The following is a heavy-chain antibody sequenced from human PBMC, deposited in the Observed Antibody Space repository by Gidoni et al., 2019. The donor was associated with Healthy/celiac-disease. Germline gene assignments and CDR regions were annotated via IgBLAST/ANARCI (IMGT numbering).Heavy chain of an antibody. D-gene: IGHD5-18*01. CDR1: GFTFSSYD. Sequence: EVQLVESGGGLVQPGGSLRLSCAASGFTFSSYDMHCVRQATGKGLEWVSAIGTAGDKYYPGSVKGRFTISRENAKNSLYLQSNSLRAGDTAVYYCARGGGAWILGYWGQGTLVTVSS. CDR3: ARGGGAWILGY. V-gene: IGHV3-13*01. CDR2: IGTAGDK. J-gene: IGHJ4*02.